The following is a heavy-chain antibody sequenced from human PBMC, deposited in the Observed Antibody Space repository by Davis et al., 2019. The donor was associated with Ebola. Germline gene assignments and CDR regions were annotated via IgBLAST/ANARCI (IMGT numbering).Heavy chain of an antibody. D-gene: IGHD3-9*01. V-gene: IGHV4-34*01. Sequence: PSETLSLTCAVYGGSFSGYYWSWIRQPPGKGLEWIGEINHSGSTNYNPSLKSRVTISVDTSKNQFSLKLSSVTAADTAVYYCARDKADLRYFDWFSGMDVWGQGTTVTVSS. CDR2: INHSGST. CDR1: GGSFSGYY. J-gene: IGHJ6*02. CDR3: ARDKADLRYFDWFSGMDV.